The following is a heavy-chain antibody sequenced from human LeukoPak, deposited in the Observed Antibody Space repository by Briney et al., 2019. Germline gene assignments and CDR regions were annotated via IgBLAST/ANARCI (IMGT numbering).Heavy chain of an antibody. J-gene: IGHJ4*02. V-gene: IGHV4-4*07. Sequence: SETLSLTCTVSGGSISSYYWSWIRQPAGKGLEWIGRIYTSERTKYIPSKYNPSLKSRVSMSVDTSKNQFSLKLNSVTAADTAVYYCAKERTTMIVVVIPTLDYWGQGTLVTVSS. CDR2: IYTSERTKYIPS. D-gene: IGHD3-22*01. CDR3: AKERTTMIVVVIPTLDY. CDR1: GGSISSYY.